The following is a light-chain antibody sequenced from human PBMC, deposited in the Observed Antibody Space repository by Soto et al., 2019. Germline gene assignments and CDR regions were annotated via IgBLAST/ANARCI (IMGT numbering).Light chain of an antibody. V-gene: IGKV1-5*03. CDR2: KAS. J-gene: IGKJ1*01. Sequence: IQMTQSTSSLSASVGYRVTITCRASQTISSWLAWYQQKQGKAPKLLIYKASTLKSGVPSRFSGSGYGTEFNLTISSLQTDDFATYYCQHYNSYSEAFGQGTKVDIK. CDR1: QTISSW. CDR3: QHYNSYSEA.